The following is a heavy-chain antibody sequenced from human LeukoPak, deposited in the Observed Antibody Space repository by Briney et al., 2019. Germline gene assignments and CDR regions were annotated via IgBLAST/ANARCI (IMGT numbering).Heavy chain of an antibody. Sequence: PSETLSLTCTVSGGSISSGGYYWSWIRQPPGKGLEWIGYIYHSGSTNYNPSLKSRVTISVDTSKNQFSLKLSSVTAADTAVYYCARQSIAVIGTSDYWGQGTLVTVSS. D-gene: IGHD6-19*01. CDR1: GGSISSGGYY. CDR3: ARQSIAVIGTSDY. V-gene: IGHV4-30-2*01. CDR2: IYHSGST. J-gene: IGHJ4*02.